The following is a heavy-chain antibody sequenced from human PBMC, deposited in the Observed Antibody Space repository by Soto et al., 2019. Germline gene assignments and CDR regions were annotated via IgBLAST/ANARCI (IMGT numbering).Heavy chain of an antibody. Sequence: GESLKISCKASGYSFTTSWIGWVRQMPGKGLEWMGIIFPSDSDTRYSPSFQGQVTISADKSISTAYLQWSSLQASDTAIYYCARQGRCSSTSCYTGANFYYYGMDVWGQGTTVTVSS. CDR1: GYSFTTSW. CDR2: IFPSDSDT. J-gene: IGHJ6*02. D-gene: IGHD2-2*02. V-gene: IGHV5-51*01. CDR3: ARQGRCSSTSCYTGANFYYYGMDV.